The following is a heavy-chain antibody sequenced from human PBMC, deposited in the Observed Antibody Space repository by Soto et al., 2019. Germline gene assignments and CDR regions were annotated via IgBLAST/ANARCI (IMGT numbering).Heavy chain of an antibody. CDR3: ARDSGYDSSGYYFY. D-gene: IGHD3-22*01. CDR2: IIPIFGTA. V-gene: IGHV1-69*13. Sequence: SLKVSCKASGGTFSIYAISWVRQAPGQGLEWMGGIIPIFGTANYAQKFQGRVTITADESTSTAYMELSSLRSEDTAVYYCARDSGYDSSGYYFYWGQGTLVTVSS. CDR1: GGTFSIYA. J-gene: IGHJ4*02.